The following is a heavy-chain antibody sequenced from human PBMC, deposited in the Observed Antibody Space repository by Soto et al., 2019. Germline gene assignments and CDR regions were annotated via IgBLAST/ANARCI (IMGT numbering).Heavy chain of an antibody. CDR1: GGPFNNHA. CDR2: VIPTLATA. D-gene: IGHD4-17*01. V-gene: IGHV1-69*01. J-gene: IGHJ3*02. CDR3: ASAYGEIDEFDI. Sequence: QVQLVQSGAEVKKPGSSVKVSCKTSGGPFNNHAINWVRQAPGQGLEWVGLVIPTLATADYAQKFQGRVTMTADEVTNTAYMELSSLRSDDTGVYYCASAYGEIDEFDIWGQGTLVTVSS.